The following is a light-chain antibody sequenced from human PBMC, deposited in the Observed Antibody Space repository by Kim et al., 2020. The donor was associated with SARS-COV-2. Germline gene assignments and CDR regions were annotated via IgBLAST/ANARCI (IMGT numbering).Light chain of an antibody. CDR1: SSAVGTYKY. CDR2: EVS. V-gene: IGLV2-8*01. Sequence: GQPVTFSCTGTSSAVGTYKYVSWYQQHPGKAPRLMIYEVSQRPSGVPDRFSGSQSGNTASLTVSGLQAEDEADYYCSSYAGSNKLVFGGGTQLTVL. CDR3: SSYAGSNKLV. J-gene: IGLJ2*01.